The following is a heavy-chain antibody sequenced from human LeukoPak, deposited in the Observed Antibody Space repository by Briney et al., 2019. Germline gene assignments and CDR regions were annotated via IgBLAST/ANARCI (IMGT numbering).Heavy chain of an antibody. CDR1: GGSFSGYY. D-gene: IGHD3-3*01. CDR2: INHSGST. CDR3: ATSTMYYDFWSARGDAFDI. V-gene: IGHV4-34*01. Sequence: SETLSLTCAVYGGSFSGYYWSWIRQPPGKGLEWIGEINHSGSTNCNPSLKSRVTISVDTSKNQFSLKLSSVTAADTAVYYCATSTMYYDFWSARGDAFDIWGQGTMVTVSS. J-gene: IGHJ3*02.